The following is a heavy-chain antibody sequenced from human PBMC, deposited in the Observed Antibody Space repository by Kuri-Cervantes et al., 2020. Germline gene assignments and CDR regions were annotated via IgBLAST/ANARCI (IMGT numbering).Heavy chain of an antibody. J-gene: IGHJ3*02. CDR1: GFTFSDYY. CDR2: ISSSGSTI. V-gene: IGHV3-11*01. CDR3: ARDQYYAFDI. Sequence: LSLTCEASGFTFSDYYMSWIRQAPGKGLEWVSYISSSGSTIYYADSVKGRLTIPRDNAKNSLYLQMNSLRAEDTAVYYCARDQYYAFDIWGQGTMVTVSS.